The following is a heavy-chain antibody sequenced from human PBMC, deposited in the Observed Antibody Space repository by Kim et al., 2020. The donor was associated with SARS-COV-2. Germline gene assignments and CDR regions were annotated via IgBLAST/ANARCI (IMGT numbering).Heavy chain of an antibody. V-gene: IGHV4-34*01. J-gene: IGHJ4*02. CDR3: ARGHHLITMVRGVLYDY. CDR1: GGSFSGYY. D-gene: IGHD3-10*01. Sequence: SETLSLTCAVYGGSFSGYYWSWIRQPPGKGLEWTGEINHSGSTNYNPSLKSRVTISVDTSKNQFSLKLSSVTAADTAVYYCARGHHLITMVRGVLYDYWGQGTLVTVSS. CDR2: INHSGST.